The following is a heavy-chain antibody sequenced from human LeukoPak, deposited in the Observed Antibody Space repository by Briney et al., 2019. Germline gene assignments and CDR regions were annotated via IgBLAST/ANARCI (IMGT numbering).Heavy chain of an antibody. CDR1: GYIFTTYW. J-gene: IGHJ4*02. V-gene: IGHV5-51*01. CDR3: ARLGGYGSGSYEYYFDY. CDR2: IYPGDSDT. D-gene: IGHD3-10*01. Sequence: GESLRISCKGSGYIFTTYWIAWVRQMPGKGLEWMGLIYPGDSDTRYSPSFQGQVTISADKSISTAYLQWSSLKASDTAMYYCARLGGYGSGSYEYYFDYWGQGTLVTVSS.